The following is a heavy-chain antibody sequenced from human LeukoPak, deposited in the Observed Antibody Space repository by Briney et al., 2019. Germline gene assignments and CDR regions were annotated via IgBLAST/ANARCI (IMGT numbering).Heavy chain of an antibody. J-gene: IGHJ4*02. D-gene: IGHD3-9*01. CDR2: ISYDGSNK. V-gene: IGHV3-30*18. CDR1: GFTFSSYG. Sequence: PGRSLRLSCAASGFTFSSYGMHWVRQAPGKGLEWVAVISYDGSNKYYADSVKGRFTISRDNSKNTLYLQMNSLRAEDTAVYYCAKAPPHYDILTGYPYYFDYWGQGTLVTVSS. CDR3: AKAPPHYDILTGYPYYFDY.